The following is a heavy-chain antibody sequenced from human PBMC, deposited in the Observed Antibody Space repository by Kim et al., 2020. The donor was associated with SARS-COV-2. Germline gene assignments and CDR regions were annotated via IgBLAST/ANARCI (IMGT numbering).Heavy chain of an antibody. J-gene: IGHJ5*02. V-gene: IGHV4-39*01. CDR3: ARRSPSSYTTFGWFDP. CDR2: IYYSGST. Sequence: SETLSLTCTVSGGSISSSSYYWGWIRQPPGKGLEWIGSIYYSGSTYYNPSLKSRVTISVDTSKNQFSLKLSSVTAADTAVYYCARRSPSSYTTFGWFDP. D-gene: IGHD1-26*01. CDR1: GGSISSSSYY.